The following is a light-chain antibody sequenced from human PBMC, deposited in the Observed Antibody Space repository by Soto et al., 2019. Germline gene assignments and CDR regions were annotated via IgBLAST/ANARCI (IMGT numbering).Light chain of an antibody. CDR2: EVS. J-gene: IGLJ1*01. Sequence: QPVLTQPGSKCGSPGQPSTIYCTGTSSDVGSYNLVSWYQQHPGKAPKLMIYEVSKRPSGVSNRFSGSKSGNTASLTISGLQADDEADYYCCSYAGSSTFRVFGTGTKVTVL. V-gene: IGLV2-23*02. CDR3: CSYAGSSTFRV. CDR1: SSDVGSYNL.